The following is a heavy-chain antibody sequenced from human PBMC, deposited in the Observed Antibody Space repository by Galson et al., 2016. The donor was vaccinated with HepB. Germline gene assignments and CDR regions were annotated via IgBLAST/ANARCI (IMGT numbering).Heavy chain of an antibody. CDR2: IYFTGST. D-gene: IGHD1-1*01. CDR1: GDSISSGTYY. V-gene: IGHV4-39*01. Sequence: SETLSLTCSVSGDSISSGTYYWGWIRQPPGKGLEWIGSIYFTGSTYYNPSLVSRVTRSLDTSKNQFSLKLTSVTAADTAVYYCARHVETSSGYSGMDVWGQGITVTVSS. CDR3: ARHVETSSGYSGMDV. J-gene: IGHJ6*02.